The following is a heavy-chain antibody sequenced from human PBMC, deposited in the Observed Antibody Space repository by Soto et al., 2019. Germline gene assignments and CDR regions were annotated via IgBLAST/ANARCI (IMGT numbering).Heavy chain of an antibody. CDR1: GGSISSGGYY. CDR2: IYYSGST. D-gene: IGHD6-13*01. V-gene: IGHV4-31*03. Sequence: SETLSLTCTVSGGSISSGGYYWSWIRQHPGKGLEWIGYIYYSGSTYYNPSLKSRVTISVDTSKNQFSLKLSSVTAADTAVYYCVRPFGVAAAGPFDYWGQGTLVTVSS. CDR3: VRPFGVAAAGPFDY. J-gene: IGHJ4*02.